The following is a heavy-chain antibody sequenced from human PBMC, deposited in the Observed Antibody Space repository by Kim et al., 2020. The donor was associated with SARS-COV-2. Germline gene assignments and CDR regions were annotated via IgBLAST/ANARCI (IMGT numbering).Heavy chain of an antibody. V-gene: IGHV3-23*01. D-gene: IGHD4-17*01. CDR1: GFTFSSYA. CDR2: ISGSGGST. Sequence: GGSLRLSCAASGFTFSSYAMSWVRQAPGKGLEWVSAISGSGGSTYYADSVKGRFTISRDNSKNTLYLQMNSLRAEDTAVYYCAKDLADYCDKLYNWFDPWGQGTLVTVSS. CDR3: AKDLADYCDKLYNWFDP. J-gene: IGHJ5*02.